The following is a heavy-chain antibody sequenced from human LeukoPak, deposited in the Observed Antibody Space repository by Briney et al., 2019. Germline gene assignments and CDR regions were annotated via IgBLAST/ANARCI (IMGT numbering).Heavy chain of an antibody. CDR1: GYTFTSDG. Sequence: ASVKVSCKASGYTFTSDGISWVRQAPGQGLEWVGWINTYNGNTNYAQNLQGRVTMTTDTSTTTAYMELRSLRSDDTAVYYCARDPYYYDSSGYRGAFDIWGQGTMVTVSS. D-gene: IGHD3-22*01. CDR2: INTYNGNT. V-gene: IGHV1-18*01. CDR3: ARDPYYYDSSGYRGAFDI. J-gene: IGHJ3*02.